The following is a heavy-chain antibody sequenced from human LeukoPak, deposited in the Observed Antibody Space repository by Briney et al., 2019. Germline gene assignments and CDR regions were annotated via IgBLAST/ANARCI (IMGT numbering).Heavy chain of an antibody. D-gene: IGHD6-13*01. CDR2: IYYSGST. CDR3: ARGLRSIAAAGRDY. J-gene: IGHJ4*02. CDR1: GGSISSYY. Sequence: PSETLSLTCTVSGGSISSYYWSWIRQPPGKGLEWIGYIYYSGSTNYNPSLKSRVTISVDTSKNQFSLKLSSVTAADTAVYYCARGLRSIAAAGRDYWGQGTLVTVSS. V-gene: IGHV4-59*12.